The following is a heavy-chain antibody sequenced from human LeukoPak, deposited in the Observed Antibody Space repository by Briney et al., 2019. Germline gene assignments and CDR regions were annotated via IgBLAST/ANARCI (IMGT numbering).Heavy chain of an antibody. D-gene: IGHD2-21*02. Sequence: GGSLRLSCAASGFTFSSYWMNWYRQAPGKGLEWVGNIKHDASEINYVDSVRGRFTISRDNAKNSLHLQMNSLRAEDTAVYYCATGRDNSDWQKRFDSWGQGTLVAVSS. V-gene: IGHV3-7*01. CDR3: ATGRDNSDWQKRFDS. J-gene: IGHJ4*02. CDR2: IKHDASEI. CDR1: GFTFSSYW.